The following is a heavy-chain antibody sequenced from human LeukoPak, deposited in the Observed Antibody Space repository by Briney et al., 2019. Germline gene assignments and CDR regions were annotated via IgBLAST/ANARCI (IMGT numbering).Heavy chain of an antibody. Sequence: GGSLRLSCAASGFTFSSYSMNWVRQAPGKGLEWVSAISGSGGSTYYADSVKGRFTISRDNSKNTLYLQMNSLRAEDTAVYYCAKDRVGYCTNGVCHQFDYWGQGTLVTVSS. CDR2: ISGSGGST. V-gene: IGHV3-23*01. D-gene: IGHD2-8*01. CDR3: AKDRVGYCTNGVCHQFDY. J-gene: IGHJ4*02. CDR1: GFTFSSYS.